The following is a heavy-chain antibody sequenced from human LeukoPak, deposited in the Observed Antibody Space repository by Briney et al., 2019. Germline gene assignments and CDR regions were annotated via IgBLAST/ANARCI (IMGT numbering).Heavy chain of an antibody. D-gene: IGHD4-11*01. CDR1: GGSISRYY. J-gene: IGHJ4*02. CDR3: AGSYSNYKVDY. Sequence: SETLSLTCTVSGGSISRYYWSWIRQPPGKGLEWIGYIYYIGSPNYNPSLKSRVTISVDTSKNQFSLKLSSVTAADTAVYYCAGSYSNYKVDYWGQGTLVTVSS. V-gene: IGHV4-59*12. CDR2: IYYIGSP.